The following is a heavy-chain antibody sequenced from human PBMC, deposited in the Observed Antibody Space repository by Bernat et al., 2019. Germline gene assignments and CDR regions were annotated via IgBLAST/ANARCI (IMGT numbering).Heavy chain of an antibody. V-gene: IGHV3-23*01. CDR2: ISNSGGGT. CDR3: AACDGDNCRGGFDP. Sequence: EVQLLESGGGLVQPGESLRLSCAASGFTFSSDAMTWARQAPGKGLEWVSSISNSGGGTYYADSVKGRFIISRDNSKNTLHLQMNSLRVEDTAVYYCAACDGDNCRGGFDPWGPGTLVTVSS. J-gene: IGHJ5*02. D-gene: IGHD3-10*01. CDR1: GFTFSSDA.